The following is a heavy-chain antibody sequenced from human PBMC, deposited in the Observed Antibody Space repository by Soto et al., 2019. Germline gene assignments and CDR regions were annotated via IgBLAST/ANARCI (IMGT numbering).Heavy chain of an antibody. CDR2: IGTSGKTI. V-gene: IGHV3-48*03. J-gene: IGHJ6*02. CDR3: ARVPAVYSGKFDYGLDV. CDR1: GFTFSSYE. Sequence: QPGGSLRLSCAVSGFTFSSYEINWVRQPPAKGLEWVSYIGTSGKTIYYADSVRGRFTISRDNAKNSLYLQMNSLRAEDTAVYFCARVPAVYSGKFDYGLDVWGRGTTVTVSS. D-gene: IGHD2-2*01.